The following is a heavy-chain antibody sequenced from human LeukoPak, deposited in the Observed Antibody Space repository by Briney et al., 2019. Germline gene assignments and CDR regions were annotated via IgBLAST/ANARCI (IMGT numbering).Heavy chain of an antibody. V-gene: IGHV1-24*01. CDR1: GYTLTELS. J-gene: IGHJ4*02. D-gene: IGHD6-13*01. CDR2: FYPEDGET. CDR3: ATAPLAAAGRFDY. Sequence: ASVKVSCKVSGYTLTELSMHWVRQAPGKGLEWMGGFYPEDGETIYAQKFQGRVTMTEDTSTDTAYMELSSLRSEDTAVYYCATAPLAAAGRFDYWGQGTLVTVSS.